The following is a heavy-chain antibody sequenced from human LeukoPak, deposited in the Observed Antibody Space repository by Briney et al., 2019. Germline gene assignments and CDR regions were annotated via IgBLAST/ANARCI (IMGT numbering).Heavy chain of an antibody. CDR2: ISSSGSTI. Sequence: PGGSLRLSCAASGFTFSSYEMNWVRLAPGKGLEWVSYISSSGSTIYYADSVKGRFTISRDNAKNSLYLQMNSLRAEDTAVYYCASDVGSGFIDYWGQGTLVTVSS. CDR1: GFTFSSYE. J-gene: IGHJ4*02. CDR3: ASDVGSGFIDY. V-gene: IGHV3-48*03. D-gene: IGHD6-19*01.